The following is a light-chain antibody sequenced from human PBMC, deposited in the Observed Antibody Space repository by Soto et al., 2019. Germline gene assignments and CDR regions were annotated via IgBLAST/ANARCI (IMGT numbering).Light chain of an antibody. CDR2: GAS. V-gene: IGKV3-15*01. CDR1: QSLGSN. Sequence: EIVMTQSPATMSVSPGERATLSCRASQSLGSNVAWYQQKPGQAPRLLIYGASTRATGIPARFSGSGSGTEFTLTISSLQSEDFAVYYCQQYNNWPPAITFGQGTRLEIK. J-gene: IGKJ5*01. CDR3: QQYNNWPPAIT.